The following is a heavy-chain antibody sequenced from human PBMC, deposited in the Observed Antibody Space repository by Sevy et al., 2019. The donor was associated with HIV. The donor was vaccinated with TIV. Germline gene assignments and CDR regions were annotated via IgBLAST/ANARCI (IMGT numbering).Heavy chain of an antibody. CDR2: IIPIFGTA. J-gene: IGHJ6*02. D-gene: IGHD2-15*01. CDR1: GGTFSSYA. CDR3: ARARQGYCSGGSCYRSSRYYYYGMDV. V-gene: IGHV1-69*13. Sequence: SVKVSCKASGGTFSSYAISWVRQAPGQGLEWMGGIIPIFGTANYAQKFQGRVTITADESTSTAYMELSSLRSEDTAVYYCARARQGYCSGGSCYRSSRYYYYGMDVWGQGTTVTVSS.